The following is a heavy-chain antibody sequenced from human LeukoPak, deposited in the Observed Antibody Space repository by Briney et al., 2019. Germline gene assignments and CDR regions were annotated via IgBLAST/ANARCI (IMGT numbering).Heavy chain of an antibody. Sequence: GASVKVSCKASGYTFTGYYMHWVRQAPGQGLEWMGWINPNSGGTNYAQKFQGRVTMTRDTSISTAYMELSRLRSDDTAVYYCARAMDYGGNSSAEYFQHWGQGTLVTVSS. CDR3: ARAMDYGGNSSAEYFQH. CDR1: GYTFTGYY. CDR2: INPNSGGT. J-gene: IGHJ1*01. D-gene: IGHD4-23*01. V-gene: IGHV1-2*02.